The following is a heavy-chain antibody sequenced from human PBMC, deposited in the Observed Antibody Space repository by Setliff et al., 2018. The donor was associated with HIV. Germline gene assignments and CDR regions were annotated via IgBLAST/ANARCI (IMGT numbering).Heavy chain of an antibody. V-gene: IGHV3-64*02. J-gene: IGHJ4*02. CDR3: ARVLRGAAGCLDY. CDR1: GFIFSDYI. CDR2: ISSDGGTT. D-gene: IGHD6-13*01. Sequence: GESLKISCAASGFIFSDYIMHWVRQAPGKGLEYVSAISSDGGTTYYADSVKGRFTISRDNSKNTLYLQMGSLRAEDMAVYYCARVLRGAAGCLDYWGQGTLFTVSS.